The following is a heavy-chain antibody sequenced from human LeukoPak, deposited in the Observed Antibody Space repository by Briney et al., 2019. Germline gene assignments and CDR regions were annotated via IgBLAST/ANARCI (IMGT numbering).Heavy chain of an antibody. J-gene: IGHJ4*02. CDR1: GFTFSGYW. CDR2: IKKEGSEK. V-gene: IGHV3-7*03. CDR3: ATDYYDSSGYYTGTY. Sequence: GGSLRLSCAASGFTFSGYWMNWVRQAPGKGLEWVANIKKEGSEKYYVDSAKGRFTISRDNAKNSLYLQMNSLRADDTAVYYCATDYYDSSGYYTGTYWGQGTLVTVSS. D-gene: IGHD3-22*01.